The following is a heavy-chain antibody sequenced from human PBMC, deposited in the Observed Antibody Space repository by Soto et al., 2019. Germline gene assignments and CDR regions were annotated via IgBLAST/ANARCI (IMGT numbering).Heavy chain of an antibody. V-gene: IGHV1-18*01. D-gene: IGHD2-15*01. J-gene: IGHJ6*03. Sequence: QVQLLQSGPEVKKPGASVKVSCKASGYTFTNYGITWVRQAPGQGLEWMGGIGAYNGDTHYTEKLQGRVTMTTDTTTSAGNMELRGLKSYDTALFFWARLLQRVGYFCCYVDVRCKVTKVTVSS. CDR2: IGAYNGDT. CDR1: GYTFTNYG. CDR3: ARLLQRVGYFCCYVDV.